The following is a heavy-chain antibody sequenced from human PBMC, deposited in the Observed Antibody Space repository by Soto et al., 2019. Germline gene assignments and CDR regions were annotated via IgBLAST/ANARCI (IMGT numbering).Heavy chain of an antibody. J-gene: IGHJ3*01. CDR1: GFTFSSYD. D-gene: IGHD1-1*01. CDR3: VKEGTDWNSRGSFDL. CDR2: ISDNGGAT. V-gene: IGHV3-23*01. Sequence: SGGSLRLSCTASGFTFSSYDMSWGRQAPGKGLEWVSVISDNGGATYYVDSVKGRFTISRDNSRNILYLQMNSLRVEDTAVYYCVKEGTDWNSRGSFDLWGRGTMVTVSS.